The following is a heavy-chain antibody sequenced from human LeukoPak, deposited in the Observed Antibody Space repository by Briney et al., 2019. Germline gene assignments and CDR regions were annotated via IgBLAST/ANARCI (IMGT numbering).Heavy chain of an antibody. CDR3: ARGGLLCSSTSCYFLENYGMDV. Sequence: SETLSLTCTVSGGSISSYYWSWIRQPPGKGLEWIGYIYYSGSTNYNPSLKSRVTISVDTSKNQFSLKLSSVTAADTAVYYCARGGLLCSSTSCYFLENYGMDVWGQGTTVTVSS. CDR2: IYYSGST. J-gene: IGHJ6*02. D-gene: IGHD2-2*01. V-gene: IGHV4-59*01. CDR1: GGSISSYY.